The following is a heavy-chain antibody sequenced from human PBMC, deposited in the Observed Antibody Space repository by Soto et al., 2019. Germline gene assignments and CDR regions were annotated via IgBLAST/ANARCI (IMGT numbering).Heavy chain of an antibody. CDR1: GFSLITRGVG. J-gene: IGHJ4*02. D-gene: IGHD4-17*01. CDR2: IYWDDDK. V-gene: IGHV2-5*02. CDR3: ARKNYGDYPTDY. Sequence: HITLKESGPTLVKPTQTLTLTCTFSGFSLITRGVGVGWIRQPPGKALEWLAVIYWDDDKRYSPSLQSRLTTTKDTSKNQVVLTMTNMDPVDTATYYCARKNYGDYPTDYWGQGTLVTVSS.